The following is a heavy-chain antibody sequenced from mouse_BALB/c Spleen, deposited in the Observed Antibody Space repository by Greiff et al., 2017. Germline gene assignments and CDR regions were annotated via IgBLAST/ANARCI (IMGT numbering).Heavy chain of an antibody. CDR1: GYTFTSYW. Sequence: LQQSGADLVKPGASVKLSCKASGYTFTSYWMHWVKQRHGQGLEWIGNIYPGSGSTNYDEKFKSKGTLTVDTSSSTAYMHLSSLTSEDSAVYYCTRSLTWTYYAMDYWGQGTSVTVSS. CDR3: TRSLTWTYYAMDY. V-gene: IGHV1S22*01. D-gene: IGHD4-1*01. J-gene: IGHJ4*01. CDR2: IYPGSGST.